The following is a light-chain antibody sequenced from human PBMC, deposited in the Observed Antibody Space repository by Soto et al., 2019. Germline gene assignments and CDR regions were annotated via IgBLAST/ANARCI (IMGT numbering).Light chain of an antibody. J-gene: IGLJ2*01. CDR1: SGSIASNY. V-gene: IGLV6-57*04. Sequence: NFMLTQPHSVSESPGKTVTISCPRSSGSIASNYVQWYQQRPGSAPTTVIYEDNQRPSGVPDRFSGSIDSSSNSASLTISGLKTEDEADYYCQSYDSIVVFGGGTKLTVL. CDR2: EDN. CDR3: QSYDSIVV.